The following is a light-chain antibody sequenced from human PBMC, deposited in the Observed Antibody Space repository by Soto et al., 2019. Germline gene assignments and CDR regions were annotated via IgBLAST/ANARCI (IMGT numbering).Light chain of an antibody. CDR3: QSYDSSLSGSV. V-gene: IGLV1-40*01. J-gene: IGLJ2*01. Sequence: QPVLTQPPSVSGAPGQRVTISCTGSSSNIGAGYDVHWYQQLPGTAPKLLIYDNINRPSGVPDRFSGSKSGTSASLAITGLQAEDEADYYCQSYDSSLSGSVFGGGTKLTVL. CDR1: SSNIGAGYD. CDR2: DNI.